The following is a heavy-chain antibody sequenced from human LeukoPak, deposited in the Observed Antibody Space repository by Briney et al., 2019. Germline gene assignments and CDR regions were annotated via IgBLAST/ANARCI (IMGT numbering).Heavy chain of an antibody. J-gene: IGHJ3*02. CDR1: GYMFIGYY. CDR3: ARDSSITTPRGGFDI. D-gene: IGHD3-22*01. CDR2: INPNSGGT. V-gene: IGHV1-2*06. Sequence: GASVKVSCKASGYMFIGYYIHWVRQAPGQGLEWMGRINPNSGGTNYAQKFRGRVTMTRAPSINTAYMEVISLASDDTAVYYCARDSSITTPRGGFDIWGQGTKVTVSS.